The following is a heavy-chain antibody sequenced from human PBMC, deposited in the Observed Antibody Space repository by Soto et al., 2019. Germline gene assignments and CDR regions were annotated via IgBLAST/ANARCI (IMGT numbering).Heavy chain of an antibody. V-gene: IGHV4-59*02. CDR2: IYHSGST. J-gene: IGHJ4*02. CDR1: GGSVSTYY. CDR3: ARRYGSCFDY. Sequence: SETLSLTCTVSGGSVSTYYWSWIRQPPGKGLEWIGYIYHSGSTNYNPSLKSRVTISVDTSKNQFSLKLSSVTAADTAVHYCARRYGSCFDYWGQGTLVTVSS. D-gene: IGHD1-26*01.